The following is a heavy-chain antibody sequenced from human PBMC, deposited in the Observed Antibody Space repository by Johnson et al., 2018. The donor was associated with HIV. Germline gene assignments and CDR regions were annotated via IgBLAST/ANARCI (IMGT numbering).Heavy chain of an antibody. CDR1: GFTFRNYA. CDR3: AREPSIAAAGGDGAFDI. D-gene: IGHD6-13*01. CDR2: ISYDGSYQ. V-gene: IGHV3-30*04. J-gene: IGHJ3*02. Sequence: QVQLVESGGGVVQPGTSLRLSCAASGFTFRNYAMHWVRQAPGKGLEWVAVISYDGSYQYYADSAKGRFTISRDNSKNTLYLQMNSLRAEDTAVYYCAREPSIAAAGGDGAFDIWGRGTMLTVSS.